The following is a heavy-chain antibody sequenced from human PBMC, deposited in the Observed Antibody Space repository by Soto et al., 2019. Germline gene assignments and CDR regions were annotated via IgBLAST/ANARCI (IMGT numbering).Heavy chain of an antibody. CDR3: AGGAGGGWYPNFDY. CDR1: GGSISSGGYS. V-gene: IGHV4-30-2*01. CDR2: IYHSGST. J-gene: IGHJ4*02. Sequence: PSETLSLTCAVSGGSISSGGYSWSWIRQPPGKGLEWIGYIYHSGSTYYNPSLKSRVTLSVDRSKNQFSLKLSSVTAADTAVYYCAGGAGGGWYPNFDYWGQGTLVTVSS. D-gene: IGHD6-19*01.